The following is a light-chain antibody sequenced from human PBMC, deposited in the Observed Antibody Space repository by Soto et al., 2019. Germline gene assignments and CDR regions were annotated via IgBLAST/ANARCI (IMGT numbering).Light chain of an antibody. CDR2: SNN. Sequence: QSVLTQPPSASGTPGQRVTISCSGSSSNIGSNYVYWYQQLPGTAPKLLIYSNNQRPSGVPDRFSGSKSGTSASLAISGLRSEDEADYYCQAYDYSLTASVFGGGTQLTVL. J-gene: IGLJ3*02. V-gene: IGLV1-47*02. CDR3: QAYDYSLTASV. CDR1: SSNIGSNY.